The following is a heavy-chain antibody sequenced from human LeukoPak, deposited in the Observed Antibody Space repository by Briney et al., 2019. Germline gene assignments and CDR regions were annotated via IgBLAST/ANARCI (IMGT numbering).Heavy chain of an antibody. V-gene: IGHV4-34*01. Sequence: SETLSLTCAVYGGSFSGYYWSWIRQPPGKGLEWIGEINHSGSTNYNPSLKSRVTISVDTSKNQFSLKLSSVTAADTAVYYCARGGVPAADYYFDYWGQGTLATVSS. CDR3: ARGGVPAADYYFDY. CDR1: GGSFSGYY. CDR2: INHSGST. J-gene: IGHJ4*02. D-gene: IGHD2-2*01.